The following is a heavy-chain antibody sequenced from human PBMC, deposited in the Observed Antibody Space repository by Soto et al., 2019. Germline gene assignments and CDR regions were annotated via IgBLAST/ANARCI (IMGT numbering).Heavy chain of an antibody. D-gene: IGHD6-19*01. V-gene: IGHV4-34*01. CDR2: INHRGST. Sequence: SETVSLTCAVYGGSFSGYYWSWLRQPPGKGLEWIGEINHRGSTNYNPSRKTRVTISVDTSKNQFSLKLRSVTAADTAVYYCARTGYSSGWYKPAFDIWGQGTMVP. CDR1: GGSFSGYY. J-gene: IGHJ3*02. CDR3: ARTGYSSGWYKPAFDI.